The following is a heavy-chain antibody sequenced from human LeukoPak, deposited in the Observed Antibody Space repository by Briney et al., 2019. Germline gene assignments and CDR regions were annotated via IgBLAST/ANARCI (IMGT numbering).Heavy chain of an antibody. CDR3: ARVFIVAVAGLRLPRVNYXMDV. J-gene: IGHJ6*03. CDR1: GGSINSRGYY. V-gene: IGHV4-39*07. D-gene: IGHD6-19*01. Sequence: SETLSLTCTVSGGSINSRGYYWGWFRQPPGKGLEWIGEINHSGSTNYYPSLKSRLTISVDTSKKQFSLKLNSVTAADTAVYYCARVFIVAVAGLRLPRVNYXMDVXGKGTTVTVX. CDR2: INHSGST.